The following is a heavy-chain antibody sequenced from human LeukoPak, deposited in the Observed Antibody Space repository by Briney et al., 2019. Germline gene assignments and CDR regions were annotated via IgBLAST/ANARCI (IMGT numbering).Heavy chain of an antibody. CDR2: IYYSGST. V-gene: IGHV4-39*07. D-gene: IGHD6-19*01. J-gene: IGHJ4*02. Sequence: SETLSLTCTVSGGSISSSSYYWGWIRQPPGKGLEWIGSIYYSGSTNYNPSLKSRVTISVDTSKNQFSLKLSSVTAADTAVYYCARHHGSGWFYFDYWGQGTLVTVSS. CDR3: ARHHGSGWFYFDY. CDR1: GGSISSSSYY.